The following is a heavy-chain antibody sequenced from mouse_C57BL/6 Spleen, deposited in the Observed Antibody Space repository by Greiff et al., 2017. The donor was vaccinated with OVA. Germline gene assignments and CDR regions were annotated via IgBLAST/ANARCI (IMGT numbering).Heavy chain of an antibody. CDR1: GYTFTSYW. Sequence: VQLQQPGAELVRPGSSVKLSCKASGYTFTSYWMDWVKQRPGQGLEWIGNIYPSDSETHYNQKFKDKATLTVDKSSSTAYMQLSSLTSEDSAVYYCARGFGNYEWGAYWGQGTLVTVSA. J-gene: IGHJ3*01. D-gene: IGHD2-1*01. V-gene: IGHV1-61*01. CDR2: IYPSDSET. CDR3: ARGFGNYEWGAY.